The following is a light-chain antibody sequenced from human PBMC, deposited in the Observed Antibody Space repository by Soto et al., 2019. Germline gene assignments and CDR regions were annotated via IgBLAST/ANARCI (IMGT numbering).Light chain of an antibody. CDR2: KAS. J-gene: IGKJ1*01. CDR1: QSISGW. Sequence: DIQMTQSPSTLSASVGDRVTITCRASQSISGWLAWYQQKPGKAPKVLIYKASSLETGVPSRFSGSGSGTEFTLTINGLQPDDFATYYCQQYDSYSRTFGQGTKVESK. V-gene: IGKV1-5*03. CDR3: QQYDSYSRT.